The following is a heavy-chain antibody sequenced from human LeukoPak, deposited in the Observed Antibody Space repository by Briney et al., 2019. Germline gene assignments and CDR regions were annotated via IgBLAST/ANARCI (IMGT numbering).Heavy chain of an antibody. D-gene: IGHD2-8*01. CDR1: GYSFTTYW. J-gene: IGHJ5*02. CDR2: IYPGDSNT. V-gene: IGHV5-51*01. Sequence: GESLKISCKGSGYSFTTYWIGWVRQMPGKGLELMGIIYPGDSNTIYSPSFQGQVTISVDKSISTAYLQWSSLKASDTAIYYLAGLPRGGLYFNWFDPWGQGTLVSVSS. CDR3: AGLPRGGLYFNWFDP.